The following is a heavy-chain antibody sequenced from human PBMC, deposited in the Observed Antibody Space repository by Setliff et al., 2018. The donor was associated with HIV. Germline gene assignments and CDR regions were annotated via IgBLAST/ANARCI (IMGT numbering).Heavy chain of an antibody. J-gene: IGHJ4*02. CDR2: IYYYSGGT. CDR3: ARLRPSVADRSYSDH. CDR1: GGSISSRSYY. D-gene: IGHD6-19*01. V-gene: IGHV4-39*01. Sequence: PSETLSLTCTVSGGSISSRSYYWGWIRQPPGKGLEWIGYIYYYSGGTYYKSSLESRLTISVDASKNQFSLKVNSVTAADTAVYYCARLRPSVADRSYSDHWGQGTLVTVSS.